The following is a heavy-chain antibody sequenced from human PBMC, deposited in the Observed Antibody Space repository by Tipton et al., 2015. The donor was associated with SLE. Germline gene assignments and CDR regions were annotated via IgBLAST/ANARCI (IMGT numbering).Heavy chain of an antibody. CDR2: IHYSGTT. J-gene: IGHJ4*02. CDR3: ARAREHYEIWSGYYM. CDR1: GGSITNHY. V-gene: IGHV4-59*08. Sequence: LRLSCTVSGGSITNHYWNWIRQPPGKGLEWIGYIHYSGTTHDNPSLKSRVTMSVDMSKNQFSLKVSSVTAGDTAVYYCARAREHYEIWSGYYMWGQGTLVTVSS. D-gene: IGHD3-3*01.